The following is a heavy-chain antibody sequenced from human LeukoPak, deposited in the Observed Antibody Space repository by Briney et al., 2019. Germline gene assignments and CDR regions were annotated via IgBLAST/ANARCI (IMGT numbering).Heavy chain of an antibody. Sequence: PGGSLRLSCAASGFTFYDYGMSWVRQAPGKGLEWVSGINWNVGSTGYADSVKGRFTISTDNAKNSLYLQMNCLRAEDTALYYCARGGIAAAGTDYWGQGTLVTVSS. CDR2: INWNVGST. J-gene: IGHJ4*02. D-gene: IGHD6-13*01. CDR3: ARGGIAAAGTDY. V-gene: IGHV3-20*04. CDR1: GFTFYDYG.